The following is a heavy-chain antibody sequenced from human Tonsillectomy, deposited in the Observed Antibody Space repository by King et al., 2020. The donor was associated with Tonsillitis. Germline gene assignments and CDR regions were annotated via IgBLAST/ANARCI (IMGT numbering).Heavy chain of an antibody. J-gene: IGHJ4*02. Sequence: QVQLVQSGAEVKKPGASVKVSCKTSGYTFSGYFIHWVQKAPGQGLEWMGWINPNSGRTKYAQKFQGRVTMTRDTSISPAYMELGRLTSDDTAVYYCARDSSDPLDSTFEYWGQGTLVTVSS. CDR2: INPNSGRT. D-gene: IGHD3-3*01. CDR1: GYTFSGYF. CDR3: ARDSSDPLDSTFEY. V-gene: IGHV1-2*02.